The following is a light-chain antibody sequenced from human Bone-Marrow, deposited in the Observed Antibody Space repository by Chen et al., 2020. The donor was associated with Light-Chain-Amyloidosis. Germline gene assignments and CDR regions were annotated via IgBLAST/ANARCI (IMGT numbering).Light chain of an antibody. CDR3: QQYGTSPLT. V-gene: IGKV3-20*01. CDR2: GSS. J-gene: IGKJ4*01. Sequence: IVLTQSPGTLSLSPGEGANLSCRASQNISSNYLTWYQQKFGQAPRLLINGSSSRATGIPDRFTGSGSGTDFTLTINRLEPEDFAMYYCQQYGTSPLTFGGGTKVEIK. CDR1: QNISSNY.